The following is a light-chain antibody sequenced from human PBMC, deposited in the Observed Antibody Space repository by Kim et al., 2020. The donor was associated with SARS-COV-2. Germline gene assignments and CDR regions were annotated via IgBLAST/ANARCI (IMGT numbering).Light chain of an antibody. CDR1: QSVSSSY. CDR3: QQYGSSPT. V-gene: IGKV3-20*01. Sequence: WSPGERATLSCRASQSVSSSYLAWYQQKPGQAPRLLIYDASSRATGIPDRLSGSGSGTDFTLTISRLEPEDFAVYYCQQYGSSPTFGQGTKLEI. J-gene: IGKJ2*01. CDR2: DAS.